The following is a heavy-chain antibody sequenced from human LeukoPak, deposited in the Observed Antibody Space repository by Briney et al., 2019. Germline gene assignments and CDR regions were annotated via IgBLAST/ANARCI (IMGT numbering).Heavy chain of an antibody. CDR3: TRHLVSSPSRPFHH. Sequence: SETLSLTCTVSGDSISRSNYYWGWIRQPPGRGLEWIGSIYFSGSTYYNPDLNSRITISVDTSKNQFSLKLTSVTATDTAVYYCTRHLVSSPSRPFHHWGQGTLVTVSS. J-gene: IGHJ4*02. D-gene: IGHD6-6*01. V-gene: IGHV4-39*01. CDR1: GDSISRSNYY. CDR2: IYFSGST.